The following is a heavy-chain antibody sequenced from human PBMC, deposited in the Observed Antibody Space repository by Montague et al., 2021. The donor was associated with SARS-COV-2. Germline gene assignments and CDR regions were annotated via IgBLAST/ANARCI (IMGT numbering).Heavy chain of an antibody. J-gene: IGHJ5*01. V-gene: IGHV4-59*12. CDR3: ARESTYNGFDS. Sequence: SETLSLTCSVSGGSINSYYWSWLRQTPGKGLEWIGYIYYRGSTNYNPSLKSRVTISVDTSKNQFSLSLTSVTAADTAVYYCARESTYNGFDSWGQGTLVTVSS. CDR2: IYYRGST. CDR1: GGSINSYY.